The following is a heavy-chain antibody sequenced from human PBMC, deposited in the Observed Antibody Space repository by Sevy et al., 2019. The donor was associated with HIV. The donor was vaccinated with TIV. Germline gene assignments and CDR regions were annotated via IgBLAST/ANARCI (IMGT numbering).Heavy chain of an antibody. Sequence: GGSLRLSCAASGFTISRYGLHWVRQAPGKGLEWMSGISNDGSKTDYADAVRGRFIISRDNSKNTLHLQMSNLSPEDTAVYHCARCSANYCFYYGMDVWGQGTTVTVSS. J-gene: IGHJ6*02. V-gene: IGHV3-30*04. CDR3: ARCSANYCFYYGMDV. CDR1: GFTISRYG. CDR2: ISNDGSKT. D-gene: IGHD2-15*01.